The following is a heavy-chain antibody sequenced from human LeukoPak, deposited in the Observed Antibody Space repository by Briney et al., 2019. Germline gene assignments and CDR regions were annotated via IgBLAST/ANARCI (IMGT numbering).Heavy chain of an antibody. CDR3: ARAVSSWYVYYYYYMDV. Sequence: SETLSLTCTVSGGSISTYFWSWIRQPAGKGLEWIGRIYTSGSTNYNPSLKSRVTISVDTSKNQFPLKLSSVTAADTAVYYCARAVSSWYVYYYYYMDVWGKGTTVTISS. CDR1: GGSISTYF. J-gene: IGHJ6*03. V-gene: IGHV4-4*07. D-gene: IGHD6-13*01. CDR2: IYTSGST.